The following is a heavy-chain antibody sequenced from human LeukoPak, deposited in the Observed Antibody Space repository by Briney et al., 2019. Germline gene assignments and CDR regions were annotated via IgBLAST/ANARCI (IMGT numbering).Heavy chain of an antibody. CDR3: VRDGGYYNGLGS. Sequence: PGRSLRLSCVASGFAFDDSAMHWVRLSPGKGLEWVSGISYNSGDIGYADSVKGRFIVSRDNAKNSLYLQMNSLRAEDTAFYYCVRDGGYYNGLGSWGQGTLVTVSS. D-gene: IGHD3-10*01. CDR1: GFAFDDSA. CDR2: ISYNSGDI. V-gene: IGHV3-9*01. J-gene: IGHJ4*02.